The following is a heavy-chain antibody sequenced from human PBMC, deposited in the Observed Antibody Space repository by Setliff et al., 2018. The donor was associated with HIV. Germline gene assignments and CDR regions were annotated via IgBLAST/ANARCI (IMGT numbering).Heavy chain of an antibody. CDR1: GFTFSTFA. Sequence: GSLRLSCVASGFTFSTFAMNWVRQAPGKGLEWVSAIDPSGSRIFYSDSVKGRFTISRDNSKNTLYLQMNSLTAEDTAVYYCAKVDNGHCTSASCRDFDYWGQGTLVTVSS. J-gene: IGHJ4*02. CDR3: AKVDNGHCTSASCRDFDY. CDR2: IDPSGSRI. V-gene: IGHV3-23*01. D-gene: IGHD2-2*03.